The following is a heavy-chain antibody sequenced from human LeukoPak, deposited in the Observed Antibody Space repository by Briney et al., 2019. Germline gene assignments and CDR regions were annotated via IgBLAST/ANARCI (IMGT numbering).Heavy chain of an antibody. V-gene: IGHV3-53*01. J-gene: IGHJ3*01. CDR1: GFTFSDYY. D-gene: IGHD3-10*01. CDR2: IYSTDST. CDR3: ARGGSGSFLMRGAFDL. Sequence: GALRLSCVASGFTFSDYYMSWVRQAPGKGLEWVSIIYSTDSTYYADSVKGRFTISKDHSKNTVYLQMNSLRAEDTAVYYCARGGSGSFLMRGAFDLWGQGTMVTVSS.